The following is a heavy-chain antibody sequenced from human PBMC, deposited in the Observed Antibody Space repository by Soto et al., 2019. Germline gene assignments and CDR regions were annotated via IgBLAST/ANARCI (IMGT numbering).Heavy chain of an antibody. D-gene: IGHD2-15*01. CDR2: VSIGGST. V-gene: IGHV3-23*01. Sequence: PGESLKISCAASGFTFSSYAMGWVRQGPGKGLEWVAVVSIGGSTHYADSVRGRFTISRDNSKSTLSLQMDSLTAEDTAVYFCAKRRGAGGHFDYWGQGALVTVSS. CDR1: GFTFSSYA. J-gene: IGHJ4*02. CDR3: AKRRGAGGHFDY.